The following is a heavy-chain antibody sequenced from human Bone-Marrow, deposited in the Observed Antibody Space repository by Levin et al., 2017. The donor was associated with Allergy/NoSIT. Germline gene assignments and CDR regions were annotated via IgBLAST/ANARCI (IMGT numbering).Heavy chain of an antibody. CDR2: IYTGDNT. J-gene: IGHJ6*02. D-gene: IGHD6-25*01. CDR1: GFSVSNNY. CDR3: TRDRGSGGTMDV. V-gene: IGHV3-53*01. Sequence: GGSLRLSCATSGFSVSNNYMSWVRQAPGRGLEWVSFIYTGDNTYHADSVKGRFTISRDNSRNTLYLQMNSLRVEDTAVYYCTRDRGSGGTMDVWGQGTTVTVSS.